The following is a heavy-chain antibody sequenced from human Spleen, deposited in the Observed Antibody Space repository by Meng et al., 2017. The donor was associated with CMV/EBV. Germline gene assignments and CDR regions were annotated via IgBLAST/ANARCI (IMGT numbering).Heavy chain of an antibody. CDR3: ARDGPVVVPAAIWGYGMDV. Sequence: GESLKISCKTSGYSFTSYWIAWVRQMPGKGLEWMGLIYPGDSDTTYSPSFQGRVTISADKSISTAYLQWSSLRAEDTAVYYCARDGPVVVPAAIWGYGMDVWGQGTTVTVSS. CDR2: IYPGDSDT. V-gene: IGHV5-51*01. J-gene: IGHJ6*02. D-gene: IGHD2-2*02. CDR1: GYSFTSYW.